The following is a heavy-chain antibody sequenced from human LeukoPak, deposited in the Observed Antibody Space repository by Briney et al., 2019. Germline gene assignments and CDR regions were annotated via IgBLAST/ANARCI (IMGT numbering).Heavy chain of an antibody. J-gene: IGHJ3*02. V-gene: IGHV3-64*02. CDR1: GFRFSYHD. CDR3: ARELGGTKTGGFDI. CDR2: IGAAGTHT. Sequence: GGSMRLSCAASGFRFSYHDMHWVRQAPGKGLEFVSSIGAAGTHTFYADSVKGRFTISRDNFQSTMYLQMDGLRPEDSAVYYCARELGGTKTGGFDIWGQGTVVTVSS. D-gene: IGHD1-14*01.